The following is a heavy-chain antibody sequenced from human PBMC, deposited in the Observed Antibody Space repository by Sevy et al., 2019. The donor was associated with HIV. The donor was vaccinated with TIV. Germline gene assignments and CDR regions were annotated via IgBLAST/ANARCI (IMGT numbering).Heavy chain of an antibody. CDR1: GYSFTSYW. CDR3: ARSTYLDAGYYYYYGMDV. CDR2: IYPGDSDT. Sequence: GESLKISCKGSGYSFTSYWIGWVRQMPGKGLEWMGIIYPGDSDTRYSPSFQGQVTISADKSISTAYLQWSSLKASDTAMYYCARSTYLDAGYYYYYGMDVWGQGITVTVSS. V-gene: IGHV5-51*01. J-gene: IGHJ6*02.